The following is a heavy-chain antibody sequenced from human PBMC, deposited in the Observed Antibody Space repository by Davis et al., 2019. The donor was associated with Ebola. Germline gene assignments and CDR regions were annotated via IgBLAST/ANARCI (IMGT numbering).Heavy chain of an antibody. D-gene: IGHD5-18*01. J-gene: IGHJ6*02. Sequence: GGSLRLSCAASFSSYAMSWVRQAPGKGLEWVSAISGSGGSTYYADSVKGRFTISRDNSKNTLYVQMNSLRAEDTAVYYCAKDIVDTAGFYYYGMDVWGQGTTVTVSS. V-gene: IGHV3-23*01. CDR1: FSSYA. CDR3: AKDIVDTAGFYYYGMDV. CDR2: ISGSGGST.